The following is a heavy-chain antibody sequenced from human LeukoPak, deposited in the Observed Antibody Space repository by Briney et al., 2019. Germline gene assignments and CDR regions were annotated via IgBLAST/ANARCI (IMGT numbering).Heavy chain of an antibody. CDR2: ISSSSSYI. V-gene: IGHV3-21*01. Sequence: GGSLRLSCAASGFTFSSYSMNWVRQAPGKGLEWVSSISSSSSYIYYADSVKGRFTISRDNAKNSLYLQMNSRRAEDTAVYYCARLSIAVAGLDYWGQGTLVTVSS. CDR3: ARLSIAVAGLDY. D-gene: IGHD6-19*01. CDR1: GFTFSSYS. J-gene: IGHJ4*02.